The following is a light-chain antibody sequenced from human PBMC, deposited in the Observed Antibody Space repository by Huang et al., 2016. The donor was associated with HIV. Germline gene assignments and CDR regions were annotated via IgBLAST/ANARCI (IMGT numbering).Light chain of an antibody. V-gene: IGKV3-15*01. CDR1: QSVTSN. CDR2: SAS. CDR3: QHYNNWPWWT. Sequence: EVVMTQSPAILSVSPGERATLSCRASQSVTSNLAWDQQKPGQAPRLLIYSASTRATGTPARFSGSGSGREFTLTIRGLQSEDFAVYYCQHYNNWPWWTFGQGTKVEMK. J-gene: IGKJ1*01.